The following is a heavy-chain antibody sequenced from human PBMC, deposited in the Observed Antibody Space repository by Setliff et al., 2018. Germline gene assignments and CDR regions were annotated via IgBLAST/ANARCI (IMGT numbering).Heavy chain of an antibody. Sequence: PSETLSLTCIVSGVSVSRHYWSWIRQPPGKTLEWIGYISPSGSTTYNPSVKSRVTISLDTSKNHFSLKLDSVTAADTALYYCARSPSSGAYWNPRPFYSDYWARGTLVTVSS. J-gene: IGHJ4*02. V-gene: IGHV4-4*08. D-gene: IGHD1-26*01. CDR3: ARSPSSGAYWNPRPFYSDY. CDR2: ISPSGST. CDR1: GVSVSRHY.